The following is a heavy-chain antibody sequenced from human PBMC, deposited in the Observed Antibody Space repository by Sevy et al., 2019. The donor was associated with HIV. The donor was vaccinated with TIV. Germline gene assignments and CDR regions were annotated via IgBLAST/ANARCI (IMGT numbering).Heavy chain of an antibody. Sequence: GGSLRLSCAASGFTFSSYGMHWVRQAPGKGLQWISYISSNSDTIYYADSVKGRFTISRDNAKNSLYLQMSSLRAEDTAVYYCTRDHVKDGDLGDYYYYAMDVWGQGTTVTVSS. CDR3: TRDHVKDGDLGDYYYYAMDV. D-gene: IGHD4-17*01. CDR2: ISSNSDTI. J-gene: IGHJ6*02. CDR1: GFTFSSYG. V-gene: IGHV3-48*04.